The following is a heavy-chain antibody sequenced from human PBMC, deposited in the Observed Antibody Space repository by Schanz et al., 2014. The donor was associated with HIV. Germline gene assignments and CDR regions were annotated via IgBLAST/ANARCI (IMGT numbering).Heavy chain of an antibody. D-gene: IGHD5-18*01. CDR1: GGTFSSYA. J-gene: IGHJ3*02. CDR3: ASGRFDTVIWWGDAFLI. V-gene: IGHV1-69*01. CDR2: IIPIFGTT. Sequence: QVQLVQSGAEVKKPGASVKASCKASGGTFSSYAISWVRQAPGQGLEWMGGIIPIFGTTNYAQKFQGRVTITADESTSTAYMELSSLRSEDTAVYYCASGRFDTVIWWGDAFLIWGRGTMVTVSS.